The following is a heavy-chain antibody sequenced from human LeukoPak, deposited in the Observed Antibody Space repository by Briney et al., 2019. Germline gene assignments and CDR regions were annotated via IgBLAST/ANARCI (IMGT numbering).Heavy chain of an antibody. V-gene: IGHV3-33*01. CDR2: IWYDGSNK. CDR1: GFTFSSYG. J-gene: IGHJ4*02. D-gene: IGHD3-10*01. Sequence: GGSLRLSCAASGFTFSSYGMHWVRQAPGKGLEWVAVIWYDGSNKYYADSVKGRFTISRDNSKNTLYLQMNSLRAEDTAVYYCAMLYGSGSYNFDYWGQGTLVTVSS. CDR3: AMLYGSGSYNFDY.